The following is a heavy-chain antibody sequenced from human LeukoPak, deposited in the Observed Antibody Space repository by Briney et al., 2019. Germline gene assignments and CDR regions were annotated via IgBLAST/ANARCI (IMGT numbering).Heavy chain of an antibody. V-gene: IGHV1-2*02. J-gene: IGHJ4*02. CDR3: ARELIDCSSTSCFYYDFWSGYWSNDYYFDY. CDR1: GYTFTGYY. CDR2: INPNSGGT. D-gene: IGHD3-3*01. Sequence: ASVEVSCKASGYTFTGYYMHWVRQAPGQGLEWMGWINPNSGGTNYAQKFQGRVTMTRDTSISTAYMELSRLRSDDTAVYYCARELIDCSSTSCFYYDFWSGYWSNDYYFDYWGQGTLVTVSS.